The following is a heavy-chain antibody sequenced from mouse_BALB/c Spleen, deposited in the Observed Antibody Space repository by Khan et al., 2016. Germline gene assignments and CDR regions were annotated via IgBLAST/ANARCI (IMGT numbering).Heavy chain of an antibody. Sequence: QSQLVQSGPELKKPGETVKISCKASGYTFTNYGMNWVKQAPGKDLKWMGWINTYTGEPTYADDFKGRFAFSLATSASTAYLQINNLRNEDTATYFCARYRYYYGSSKYFDVWGAGTTVTVSS. CDR1: GYTFTNYG. D-gene: IGHD1-1*01. V-gene: IGHV9-3-1*01. CDR2: INTYTGEP. CDR3: ARYRYYYGSSKYFDV. J-gene: IGHJ1*01.